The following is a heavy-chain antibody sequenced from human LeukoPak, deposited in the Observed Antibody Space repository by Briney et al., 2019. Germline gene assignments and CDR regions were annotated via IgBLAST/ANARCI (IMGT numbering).Heavy chain of an antibody. CDR1: GYSFTSYW. Sequence: GESLKISCKGSGYSFTSYWISWVRQMPGKGLEWMGRIDPSDSYTNYSPSFQGHVTISADKSISTAYLQWSSLKASDTAMYYCARHTDCSGGSCHNWFDPWGRGTLVTVSS. CDR2: IDPSDSYT. D-gene: IGHD2-15*01. J-gene: IGHJ5*02. CDR3: ARHTDCSGGSCHNWFDP. V-gene: IGHV5-10-1*01.